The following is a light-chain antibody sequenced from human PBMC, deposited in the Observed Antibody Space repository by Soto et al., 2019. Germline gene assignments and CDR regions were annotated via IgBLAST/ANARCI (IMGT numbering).Light chain of an antibody. J-gene: IGKJ4*01. CDR3: QQRSNWLT. CDR2: DAS. CDR1: QSVSSY. Sequence: EIVLTQSPATLSLSPGERATLSCRASQSVSSYLAWYQQKPGQAPRLLIYDASNRATGIPARFSGSGSGTDFPITISRLEPEDFAVYYCQQRSNWLTFGGGTKVEIK. V-gene: IGKV3-11*01.